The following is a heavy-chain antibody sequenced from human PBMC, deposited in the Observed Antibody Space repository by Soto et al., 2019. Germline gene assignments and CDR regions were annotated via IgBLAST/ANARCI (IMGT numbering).Heavy chain of an antibody. D-gene: IGHD6-25*01. Sequence: EVQLLESGGDLVQPGRSQRVSCAASGFTFSSYAMSWVRQAPGKGLEWVSAISGSGGTTYYADSVKGRFTISRDNSKNTLSLQMNSLRAEDTAVYYCAKFFVETGGSSGWPWSFHYWGQGTLVTVSS. CDR3: AKFFVETGGSSGWPWSFHY. V-gene: IGHV3-23*01. J-gene: IGHJ4*02. CDR1: GFTFSSYA. CDR2: ISGSGGTT.